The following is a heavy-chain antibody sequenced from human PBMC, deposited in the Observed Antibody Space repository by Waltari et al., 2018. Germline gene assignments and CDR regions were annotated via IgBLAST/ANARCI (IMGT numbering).Heavy chain of an antibody. Sequence: EVQLLESGGTLVQPGGSLRLSCVASGFTFSSYVMSWVRQAPGKGLEWVSVISGSGGSTYYADSVKGRSTISRDNSKNMLYLQMNSLRAEDTAVYYCARFMAGSGTYYPPYAMDVWGQGTTVTVSS. CDR1: GFTFSSYV. CDR2: ISGSGGST. J-gene: IGHJ6*02. D-gene: IGHD3-10*01. CDR3: ARFMAGSGTYYPPYAMDV. V-gene: IGHV3-23*01.